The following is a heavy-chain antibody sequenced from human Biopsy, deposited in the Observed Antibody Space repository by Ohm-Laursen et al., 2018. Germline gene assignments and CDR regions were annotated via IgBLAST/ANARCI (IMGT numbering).Heavy chain of an antibody. CDR1: GGSISGSS. V-gene: IGHV4-59*07. CDR2: ISYSRDT. CDR3: AGIVLGPTNDAFDI. D-gene: IGHD1-26*01. J-gene: IGHJ3*02. Sequence: SDTLSLTCIVSGGSISGSSWSWIRQAPGKGLEWIGYISYSRDTIYNPSLKSRVTMSVDTSKNHFSLNLNSVTAADTAVYYCAGIVLGPTNDAFDIWGQGTMVTVSS.